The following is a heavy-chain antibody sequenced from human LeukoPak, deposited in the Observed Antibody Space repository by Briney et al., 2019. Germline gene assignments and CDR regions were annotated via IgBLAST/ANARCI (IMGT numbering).Heavy chain of an antibody. CDR1: GYSISSGYY. Sequence: PSETLSLTCTVSGYSISSGYYWGWIRQPPGKGLEWIGSIYHSGSTYYNPSLKSRVAISVDTSKNQFSLKLSSVTAADTAVYYCARGFMITFGGVIANFDYWGQGTLVTVSS. CDR2: IYHSGST. CDR3: ARGFMITFGGVIANFDY. D-gene: IGHD3-16*02. J-gene: IGHJ4*02. V-gene: IGHV4-38-2*02.